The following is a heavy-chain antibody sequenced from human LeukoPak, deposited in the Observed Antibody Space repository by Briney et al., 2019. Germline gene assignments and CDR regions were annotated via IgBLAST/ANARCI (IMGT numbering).Heavy chain of an antibody. CDR3: AKDYISGDGYWDFDY. V-gene: IGHV3-48*04. D-gene: IGHD5-24*01. CDR1: GSTFSSHT. Sequence: GGSLRLSCAASGSTFSSHTMNWVRQAPGKGLEWISYISNTGSVIYYADSVKGRFTISRDNAKNSLYLQMNSLRAEDTAVYFCAKDYISGDGYWDFDYWGQGMLVTVSP. J-gene: IGHJ4*02. CDR2: ISNTGSVI.